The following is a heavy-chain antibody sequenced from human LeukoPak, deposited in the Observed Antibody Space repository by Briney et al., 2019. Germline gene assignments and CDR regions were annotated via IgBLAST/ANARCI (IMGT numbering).Heavy chain of an antibody. CDR1: GGSISSYY. CDR3: ARGANWFDP. CDR2: IYTSGST. J-gene: IGHJ5*02. V-gene: IGHV4-4*07. Sequence: SETLCLTCTVSGGSISSYYWSWTRPPAGKGLEWIGRIYTSGSTNYNPSLKSRVTMSIDTSKNQFSLKVRSGTAADTAVYYCARGANWFDPWGQGTLVTVSS.